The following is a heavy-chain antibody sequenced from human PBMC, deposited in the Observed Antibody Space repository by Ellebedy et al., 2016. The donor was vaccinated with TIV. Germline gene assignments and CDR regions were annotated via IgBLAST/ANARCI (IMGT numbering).Heavy chain of an antibody. Sequence: ASVKVSXXASGYTFTGYYMHWVRQAPGQGLEWMGWINPNSGGTNYAQKFQGRVTMTRDTSISTAYMELSRLRSDDTAVYYCARLTLWFGEPAGGSLAGLGWGQGTLVTVSS. V-gene: IGHV1-2*02. CDR2: INPNSGGT. J-gene: IGHJ4*02. CDR1: GYTFTGYY. CDR3: ARLTLWFGEPAGGSLAGLG. D-gene: IGHD3-10*01.